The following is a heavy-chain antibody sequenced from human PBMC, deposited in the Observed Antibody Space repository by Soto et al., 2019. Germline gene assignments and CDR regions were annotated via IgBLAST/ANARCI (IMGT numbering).Heavy chain of an antibody. V-gene: IGHV3-33*01. CDR2: IWYDGSEK. Sequence: GGSLRLSCAASGFIFSKSAIHWGRQVPGKGLEWVAVIWYDGSEKYYADSVKGRFTISRDNSKNTLYLQMNSLRAEDTAVYYCARDRYPFDYWGQGTLVTVS. J-gene: IGHJ4*02. D-gene: IGHD1-26*01. CDR3: ARDRYPFDY. CDR1: GFIFSKSA.